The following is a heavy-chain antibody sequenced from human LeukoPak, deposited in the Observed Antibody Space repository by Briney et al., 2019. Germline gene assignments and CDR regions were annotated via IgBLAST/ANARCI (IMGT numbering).Heavy chain of an antibody. CDR2: VSNDGSST. J-gene: IGHJ4*02. CDR3: ARGVDYFDH. V-gene: IGHV3-74*01. Sequence: GGSLRLSCAASGFTLSRYWMSWVRQTPGKGLVWVSHVSNDGSSTNNADSVKGRFTISRDNAKNTLYLQMNGLKAEDTATYYCARGVDYFDHWGQGTLVTVSS. CDR1: GFTLSRYW.